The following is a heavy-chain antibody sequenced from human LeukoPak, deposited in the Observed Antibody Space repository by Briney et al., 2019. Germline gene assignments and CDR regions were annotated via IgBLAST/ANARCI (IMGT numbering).Heavy chain of an antibody. Sequence: GGSLRLSCAASGFTFSSYAMSWVRQAPGKGLEWVSAISGSGGSTYYADSVKGRFTISRDNSKNTLYLQMNSLRAEDTAVYYCAEDREEGSSSWYEFDYWGQGTLVTVSS. D-gene: IGHD6-13*01. V-gene: IGHV3-23*01. CDR3: AEDREEGSSSWYEFDY. CDR1: GFTFSSYA. CDR2: ISGSGGST. J-gene: IGHJ4*02.